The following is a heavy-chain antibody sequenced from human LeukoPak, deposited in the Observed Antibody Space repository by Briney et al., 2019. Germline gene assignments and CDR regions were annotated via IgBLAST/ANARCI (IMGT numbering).Heavy chain of an antibody. V-gene: IGHV3-48*03. D-gene: IGHD3-9*01. CDR1: GFTFISYQ. CDR2: TSSRGDTI. Sequence: GRSLRLSCEASGFTFISYQMDGAGPAPGKGLEGIAYTSSRGDTIYYADSVKGRFTISRDNPKNSLYLQMNTLRTEDTAVYYCARAYYDVLTGWGQGTLVAVSS. J-gene: IGHJ4*02. CDR3: ARAYYDVLTG.